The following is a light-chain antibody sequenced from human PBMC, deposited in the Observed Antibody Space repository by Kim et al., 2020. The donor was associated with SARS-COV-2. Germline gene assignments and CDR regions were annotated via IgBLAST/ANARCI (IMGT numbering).Light chain of an antibody. V-gene: IGLV1-44*01. CDR2: SNN. J-gene: IGLJ1*01. Sequence: PGQSVTISCSGSSSNIGSNTVNWYQQLPGTAPKRLIYSNNQRPSGVPDRFSGSKSGTSASLAISGLQSEDEADYYCAAWDDSLNYVFGTGTKVTVL. CDR3: AAWDDSLNYV. CDR1: SSNIGSNT.